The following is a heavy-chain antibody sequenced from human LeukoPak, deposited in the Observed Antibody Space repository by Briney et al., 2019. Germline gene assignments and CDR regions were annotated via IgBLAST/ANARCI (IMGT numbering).Heavy chain of an antibody. V-gene: IGHV1-2*02. CDR3: ARAEYGSGSYHPDY. D-gene: IGHD3-10*01. Sequence: SVKVSCKASGYTFTRYYMHWVRQAPGQRLEWMGWINPNSGGTNYAQKFQGRVTMTRDTSISTAYMELSRLRSDDTAVYYCARAEYGSGSYHPDYWGQGTLVTVSS. J-gene: IGHJ4*02. CDR2: INPNSGGT. CDR1: GYTFTRYY.